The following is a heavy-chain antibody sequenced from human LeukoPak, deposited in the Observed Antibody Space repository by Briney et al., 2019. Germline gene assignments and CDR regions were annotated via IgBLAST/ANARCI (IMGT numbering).Heavy chain of an antibody. J-gene: IGHJ4*02. Sequence: PGGSLRLSCAASGFTFSTYSMNWVRQAPGKGLEWVSYISSSSSTIYYADSVKGRFTISRDNSKNTLYLQMNSLRAEDTAVYYCAGQYKGIVGVSDWGQGTLVTVSS. CDR1: GFTFSTYS. CDR3: AGQYKGIVGVSD. V-gene: IGHV3-48*01. D-gene: IGHD1-26*01. CDR2: ISSSSSTI.